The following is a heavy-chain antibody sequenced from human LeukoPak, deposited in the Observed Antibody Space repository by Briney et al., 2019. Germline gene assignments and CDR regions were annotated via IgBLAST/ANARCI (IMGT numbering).Heavy chain of an antibody. V-gene: IGHV4-34*01. D-gene: IGHD3-22*01. CDR3: ARDRYYYDSSGYRWFDP. J-gene: IGHJ5*02. CDR1: GGSFSGYY. CDR2: IKHSGST. Sequence: SETLSLTCAVYGGSFSGYYWSWIRQPPGKGLEWIGEIKHSGSTNYNPSLKSRVTISVDTSKNQFSLKLSSVTAADTAVYYCARDRYYYDSSGYRWFDPWGQGALVTVSS.